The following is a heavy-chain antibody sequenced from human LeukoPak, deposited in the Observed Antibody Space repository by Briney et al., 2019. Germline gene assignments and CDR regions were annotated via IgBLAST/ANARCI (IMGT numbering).Heavy chain of an antibody. CDR3: ARGLNYYGSGSYRDWFDP. J-gene: IGHJ5*02. CDR2: INPNSGGT. V-gene: IGHV1-2*04. CDR1: GYTFTGYY. D-gene: IGHD3-10*01. Sequence: ASVKVSCKASGYTFTGYYMHWVRQAPGQGLEWMGWINPNSGGTNYAQKFQGWVTMTRDTSISTAYMELSRLRSDDTAVYYCARGLNYYGSGSYRDWFDPWAREPWSPSPQ.